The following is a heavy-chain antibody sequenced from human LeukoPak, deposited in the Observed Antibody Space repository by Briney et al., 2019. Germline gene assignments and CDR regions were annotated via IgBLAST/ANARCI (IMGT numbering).Heavy chain of an antibody. CDR1: GFTFSSYW. D-gene: IGHD6-6*01. CDR3: ARDLRYSSSWPFDY. V-gene: IGHV3-7*01. Sequence: GGSLRLSCAASGFTFSSYWMSWVRQAPGKGLEWVANIKQDGSEKYYVDSVKGRFTISRDNAKNSLYLQMNSLRAEDTAVYYCARDLRYSSSWPFDYWGQGTLVTVSS. CDR2: IKQDGSEK. J-gene: IGHJ4*02.